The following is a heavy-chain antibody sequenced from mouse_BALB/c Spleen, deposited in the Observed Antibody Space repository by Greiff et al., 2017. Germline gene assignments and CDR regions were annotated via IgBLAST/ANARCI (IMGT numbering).Heavy chain of an antibody. CDR3: AREGGNSYAMDY. CDR2: IYPGDGDT. D-gene: IGHD2-1*01. CDR1: GYAFSSYW. Sequence: VQLQQSGAELVRPGSSVKISCKASGYAFSSYWMNWVKQRPGQGLEWIGQIYPGDGDTNYNGKFKGKATLTADKSSSTAYMQLSSLTSEDSAVYFCAREGGNSYAMDYWGQGTSVTVSS. V-gene: IGHV1-80*01. J-gene: IGHJ4*01.